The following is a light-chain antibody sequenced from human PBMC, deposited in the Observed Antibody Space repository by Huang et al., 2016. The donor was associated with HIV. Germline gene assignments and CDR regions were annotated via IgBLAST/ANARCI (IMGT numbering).Light chain of an antibody. Sequence: DIQMTQSPSSLSASVGDRVSITCQASQDITNYLNWYQQIPGKATKLLIYGASILQTGVPSRFSGRGSGTHFTFTITSLQPEDIATYYCQQYDNLPRTFGGGTKV. CDR2: GAS. J-gene: IGKJ4*01. V-gene: IGKV1-33*01. CDR1: QDITNY. CDR3: QQYDNLPRT.